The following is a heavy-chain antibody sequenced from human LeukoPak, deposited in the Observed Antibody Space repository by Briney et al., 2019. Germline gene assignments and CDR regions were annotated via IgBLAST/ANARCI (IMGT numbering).Heavy chain of an antibody. CDR3: ARDPPVVYSSSWYLYFDY. CDR2: ISSSSSTI. J-gene: IGHJ4*02. D-gene: IGHD6-13*01. CDR1: GFTFRSYS. Sequence: GGSLRLSCAASGFTFRSYSMNWVRQAPGKGLEWVSYISSSSSTIYYADSVKGRFTISRDNAKNSLYLQMNSLRAEDTAVYYCARDPPVVYSSSWYLYFDYWGQGTLVTVPS. V-gene: IGHV3-48*01.